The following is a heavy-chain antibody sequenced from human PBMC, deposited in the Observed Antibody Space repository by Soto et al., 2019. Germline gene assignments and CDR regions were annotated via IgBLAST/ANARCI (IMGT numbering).Heavy chain of an antibody. CDR2: IKSKTDGGTT. V-gene: IGHV3-15*01. CDR3: TTRIVVVPAAADD. CDR1: GFTFSNAW. J-gene: IGHJ4*02. D-gene: IGHD2-2*01. Sequence: PGGSLRLSCAASGFTFSNAWMSWVRQAPGKGLEWVGRIKSKTDGGTTDYAAPVKGRFTISRDDSKNTLYLQMNSLKTEDTAVYYCTTRIVVVPAAADDSGQGTLVTVSS.